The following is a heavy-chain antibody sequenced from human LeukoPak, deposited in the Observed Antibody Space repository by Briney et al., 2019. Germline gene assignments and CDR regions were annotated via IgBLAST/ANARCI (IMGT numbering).Heavy chain of an antibody. CDR1: GFTFSSYA. CDR2: ISYDGSNK. CDR3: ARDYGYYYGSGSYYIPD. Sequence: GGSLRLSCAASGFTFSSYAMHWVRQAPGKGLEWVADISYDGSNKYYANSVKGRFTISRDNSKNTLYLKMNSLRAEDTAVYYCARDYGYYYGSGSYYIPDWGQGTLVTVSS. J-gene: IGHJ4*02. V-gene: IGHV3-30-3*01. D-gene: IGHD3-10*01.